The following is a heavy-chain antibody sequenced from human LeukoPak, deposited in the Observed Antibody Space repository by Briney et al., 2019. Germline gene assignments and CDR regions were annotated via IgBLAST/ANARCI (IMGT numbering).Heavy chain of an antibody. CDR3: ARHHCSGGSCYFFDY. CDR2: IFPGDSET. D-gene: IGHD2-15*01. Sequence: GESLKISCKGSGYSFTSYWIGCVRQLPGKGLEYMGLIFPGDSETRYSPSFQGQVTISVDKSISTAYLPWSSLKASDSAMYYCARHHCSGGSCYFFDYWGQGTLVTVSS. CDR1: GYSFTSYW. J-gene: IGHJ4*02. V-gene: IGHV5-51*01.